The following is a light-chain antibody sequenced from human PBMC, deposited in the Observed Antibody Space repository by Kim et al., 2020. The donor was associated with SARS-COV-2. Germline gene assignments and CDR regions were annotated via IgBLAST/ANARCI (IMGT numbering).Light chain of an antibody. V-gene: IGLV2-14*03. CDR2: DLS. CDR3: SSYTSSSTVI. Sequence: GQSITISCTGTSSDVGGYNYVSWYQQHPGKAPQRMICDLSNRPSGVSNRFSGSKSGNTASLTISGLQAEDEADYYCSSYTSSSTVIFGGGTQLTVL. J-gene: IGLJ2*01. CDR1: SSDVGGYNY.